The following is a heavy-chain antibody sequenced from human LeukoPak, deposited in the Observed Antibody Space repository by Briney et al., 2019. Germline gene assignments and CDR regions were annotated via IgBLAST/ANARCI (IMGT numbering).Heavy chain of an antibody. D-gene: IGHD2-2*01. V-gene: IGHV1-24*01. J-gene: IGHJ6*02. CDR1: GYTLTELS. Sequence: ASVKVSCKVSGYTLTELSMHWVRQAPGKGLEWMGGFDPAKDKIIYAQKFQGRVSMTEDTSTDTAYVELSSLRSEDTAVYYCANLLLEIAVGSGVHGRDVWGQGTTVTVSS. CDR2: FDPAKDKI. CDR3: ANLLLEIAVGSGVHGRDV.